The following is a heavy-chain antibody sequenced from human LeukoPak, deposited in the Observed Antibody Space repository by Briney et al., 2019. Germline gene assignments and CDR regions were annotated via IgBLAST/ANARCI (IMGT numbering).Heavy chain of an antibody. CDR2: ISSSSSTI. CDR3: ASVDSGSLNLGVDY. CDR1: GFTFSSYE. D-gene: IGHD1-26*01. J-gene: IGHJ4*02. V-gene: IGHV3-48*03. Sequence: QPGGSLRLSCAASGFTFSSYEMNWVRQAPGKGLEWVSYISSSSSTIYYADSVKGRFTISRDNAKNSLYLQMNSLRAEDTAVYYCASVDSGSLNLGVDYWGQGTLVTVSS.